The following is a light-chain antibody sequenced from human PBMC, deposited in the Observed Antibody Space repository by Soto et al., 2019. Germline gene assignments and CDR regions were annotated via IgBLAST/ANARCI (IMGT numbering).Light chain of an antibody. CDR1: SGDIGSYNR. J-gene: IGLJ1*01. CDR3: SSYTNINTRACV. CDR2: EVT. Sequence: QSALTQPASVSGSPGQSITISCTGTSGDIGSYNRVSWYQQHPGKAPKLIIYEVTDRPSGVSNRFSGSKSGNTASLTIYGLQAEDEAEYYCSSYTNINTRACVFGTGTKLTVL. V-gene: IGLV2-14*01.